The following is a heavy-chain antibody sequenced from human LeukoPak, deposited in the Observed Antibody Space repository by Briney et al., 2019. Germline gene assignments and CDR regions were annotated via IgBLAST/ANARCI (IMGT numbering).Heavy chain of an antibody. CDR3: ARGRSQKKLYNEFDP. J-gene: IGHJ5*02. D-gene: IGHD1-1*01. CDR2: INAGNGNT. V-gene: IGHV1-3*01. CDR1: GYTFTSYA. Sequence: ASAKVSCKASGYTFTSYAMHWVRQAPGQRLEWTGWINAGNGNTKYSQKFQGRVTITRDTSASTAYMELSSLRSEDTAVYYCARGRSQKKLYNEFDPWGQGTLVTVSS.